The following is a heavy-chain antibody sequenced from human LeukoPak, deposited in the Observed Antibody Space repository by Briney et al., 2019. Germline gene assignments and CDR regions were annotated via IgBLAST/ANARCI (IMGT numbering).Heavy chain of an antibody. J-gene: IGHJ4*02. Sequence: SETLSLTCTVSGGSISSSSYYWGWIRQPPGKGLEWIGSIYYSGSTYYNPSLKSGVTISVGTSKNQFSLKLSSVTAADTAVYYCARLQQRGGYYFDYWGQGTLVSVSS. CDR3: ARLQQRGGYYFDY. CDR1: GGSISSSSYY. D-gene: IGHD6-13*01. V-gene: IGHV4-39*01. CDR2: IYYSGST.